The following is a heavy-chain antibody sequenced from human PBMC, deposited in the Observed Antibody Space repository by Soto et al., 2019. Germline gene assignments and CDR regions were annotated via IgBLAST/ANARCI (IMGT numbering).Heavy chain of an antibody. CDR2: IKTKVESYAT. Sequence: EVQLVESGGGLVQPGGSLKLSCAASGFTLSGFDLHWVRQASGEGLEWIGRIKTKVESYATEYAASVKGRFSISRDDSKNTAYLEMNSLETEDTAIYYCPRRHCSGGGCYSDFYFWGHGSLVTVSS. CDR3: PRRHCSGGGCYSDFYF. CDR1: GFTLSGFD. J-gene: IGHJ4*01. D-gene: IGHD2-15*01. V-gene: IGHV3-73*01.